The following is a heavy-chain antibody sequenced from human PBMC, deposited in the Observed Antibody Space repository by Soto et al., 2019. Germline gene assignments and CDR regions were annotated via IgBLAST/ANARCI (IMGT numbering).Heavy chain of an antibody. V-gene: IGHV4-31*03. CDR1: CGSIISGGYY. Sequence: SETLSLTCTFSCGSIISGGYYWSWIRQHPGKGLEWIGYIYYSGSTYYNPSLKSRVTISVDTSKNQFSLKLSSVTAADTAVYYCARSARGYSYGYFDYWGQGTLVTVSS. CDR2: IYYSGST. CDR3: ARSARGYSYGYFDY. J-gene: IGHJ4*02. D-gene: IGHD5-18*01.